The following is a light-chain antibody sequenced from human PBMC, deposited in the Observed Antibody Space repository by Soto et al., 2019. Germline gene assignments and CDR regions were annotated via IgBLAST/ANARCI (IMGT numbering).Light chain of an antibody. J-gene: IGKJ1*01. Sequence: AIQMTQSPSSLSASVGDRVTITCRASQGIRNDLDWFQQKPGKAPKLLIYAASNLQSGVPARFSGSGSGTDFTLTISSLQPEDFATYFCLQSSSIPWTFGQGTKVDIK. CDR3: LQSSSIPWT. CDR2: AAS. CDR1: QGIRND. V-gene: IGKV1-6*01.